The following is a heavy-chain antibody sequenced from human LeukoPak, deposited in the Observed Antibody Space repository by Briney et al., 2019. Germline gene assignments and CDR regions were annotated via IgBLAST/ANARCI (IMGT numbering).Heavy chain of an antibody. CDR1: GFTFSSYS. V-gene: IGHV3-21*01. CDR2: ISSSSSYI. D-gene: IGHD3-22*01. Sequence: GGSLRLSCAASGFTFSSYSMNWVRQAPGKGLEWVSSISSSSSYIYYADSVKGRFTISRDNAKNSLYLQMNSLRAEDTAVYYCARWGYYDSSGYYGSTAFDYWGQGTLVTVSS. J-gene: IGHJ4*02. CDR3: ARWGYYDSSGYYGSTAFDY.